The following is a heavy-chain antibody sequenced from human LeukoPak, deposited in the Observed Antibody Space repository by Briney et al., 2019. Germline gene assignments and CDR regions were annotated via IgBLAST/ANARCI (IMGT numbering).Heavy chain of an antibody. CDR2: INSNSYTI. CDR1: GFSFGDYY. D-gene: IGHD5-12*01. CDR3: ARVRKSPHGAYEWGHLDI. Sequence: GGSLRLSCAASGFSFGDYYMNWVRQAPGKGLEWISNINSNSYTIYYADSVKGRFTISRDNAKRSLYLQMDRLRAEDTAVYYCARVRKSPHGAYEWGHLDIWGQGTLVAVSS. J-gene: IGHJ4*02. V-gene: IGHV3-48*04.